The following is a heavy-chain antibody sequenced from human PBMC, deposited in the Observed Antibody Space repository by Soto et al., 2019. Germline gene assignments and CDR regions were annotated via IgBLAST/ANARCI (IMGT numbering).Heavy chain of an antibody. CDR3: ARGHKLRYSYGFVDS. D-gene: IGHD5-18*01. Sequence: SCGDAFTCRSRRWLQQSTEQGLEWMGWINPNSGGTNYAQKFQGRVTMTRDTSTSTAYMELSRLRSDDTAVYYCARGHKLRYSYGFVDSLVQGTLVIVS. V-gene: IGHV1-2*02. CDR1: GDAFTCRS. J-gene: IGHJ5*01. CDR2: INPNSGGT.